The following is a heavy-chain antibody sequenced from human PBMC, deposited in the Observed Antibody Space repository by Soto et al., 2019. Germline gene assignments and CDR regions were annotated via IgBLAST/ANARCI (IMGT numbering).Heavy chain of an antibody. V-gene: IGHV3-33*01. CDR3: ARDRGYHYYGMDV. J-gene: IGHJ6*02. CDR2: IWYDGSYN. Sequence: QVQLVDSGGGVVQPGRSLRLSCAASGFTFSSYGMHWVRQAPDKGLEWVAVIWYDGSYNSYADSVKGRFTISRDNSKNTVYLQMNSLRAEDTAVYYCARDRGYHYYGMDVWGQGTTVTVSS. CDR1: GFTFSSYG.